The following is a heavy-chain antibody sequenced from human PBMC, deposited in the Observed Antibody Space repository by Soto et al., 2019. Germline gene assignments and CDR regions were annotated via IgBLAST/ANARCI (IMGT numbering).Heavy chain of an antibody. D-gene: IGHD2-8*01. CDR1: AGTVSSYA. J-gene: IGHJ2*01. CDR3: ARDQDGYFDL. V-gene: IGHV1-69*06. Sequence: GSAGKVAGKASAGTVSSYAISLVRQAPGQGLEWMGGIIPIFGKANYAQKLQGRVTITADKSTSTAYMELSSLRCEDTAVYYCARDQDGYFDLWGRGTLVTVSS. CDR2: IIPIFGKA.